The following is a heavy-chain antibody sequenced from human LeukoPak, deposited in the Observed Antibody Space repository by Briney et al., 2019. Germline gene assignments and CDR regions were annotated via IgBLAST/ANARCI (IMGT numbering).Heavy chain of an antibody. Sequence: GGSLRLSCAASEFSVGSNYMTWVRQAPGKGLEWVSLIYSGGSTYYADSVKGRFTISRDNSKNTLYLQMNSLRAEDTAVYYCARDFHRRYYDSSGYNAFDIWGQGTMVTVSS. CDR1: EFSVGSNY. CDR2: IYSGGST. CDR3: ARDFHRRYYDSSGYNAFDI. D-gene: IGHD3-22*01. J-gene: IGHJ3*02. V-gene: IGHV3-66*01.